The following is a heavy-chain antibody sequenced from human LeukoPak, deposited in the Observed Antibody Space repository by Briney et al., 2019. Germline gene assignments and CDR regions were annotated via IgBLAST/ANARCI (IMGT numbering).Heavy chain of an antibody. CDR2: IYSGGST. Sequence: PGGSLRLSCAASGFTVSSNYMNWVRQAPGKGLEWVSIIYSGGSTYYEGSVKGRFTISRDNSKNTVYLQMNSLRAEDTAVYYCARAFPPPAAGFDYWGQGTLVTVSS. CDR3: ARAFPPPAAGFDY. D-gene: IGHD6-13*01. V-gene: IGHV3-53*01. J-gene: IGHJ4*02. CDR1: GFTVSSNY.